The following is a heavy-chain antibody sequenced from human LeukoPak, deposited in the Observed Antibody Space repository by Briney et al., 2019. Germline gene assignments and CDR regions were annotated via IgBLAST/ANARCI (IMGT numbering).Heavy chain of an antibody. J-gene: IGHJ6*03. Sequence: ASEKVSCKASGGTFSSYAISWVRQAAGQGREWMGGIIPIFGTANYAQKFQGRVTITADKSTSTAYMELSSLRSEDTAVYYCAASGFGFGELPSYFYYYMDVWGKGTTVTISS. V-gene: IGHV1-69*06. D-gene: IGHD3-10*01. CDR2: IIPIFGTA. CDR3: AASGFGFGELPSYFYYYMDV. CDR1: GGTFSSYA.